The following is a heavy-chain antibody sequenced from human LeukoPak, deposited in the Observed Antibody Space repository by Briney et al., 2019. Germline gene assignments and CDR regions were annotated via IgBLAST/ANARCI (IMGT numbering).Heavy chain of an antibody. CDR2: ISSSSSYI. CDR1: GFTFSSYS. V-gene: IGHV3-21*01. D-gene: IGHD2-15*01. Sequence: GGSLRLSCAASGFTFSSYSMNWVRQAPGKGLEWVSSISSSSSYIYYADSVKGRFTISRDNAKNSLYLQMNSLRAEDTAVYYCARDRPRDCSGGSCYSSGYYFDYWGQGTLVTVSS. J-gene: IGHJ4*02. CDR3: ARDRPRDCSGGSCYSSGYYFDY.